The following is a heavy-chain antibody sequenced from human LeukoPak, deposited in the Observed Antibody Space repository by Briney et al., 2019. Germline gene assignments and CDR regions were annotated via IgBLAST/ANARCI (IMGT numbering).Heavy chain of an antibody. CDR2: ISTSSSYT. V-gene: IGHV3-21*01. CDR3: ARGADGVSSNSRGWFDP. D-gene: IGHD2-15*01. CDR1: GFTFSSYE. Sequence: GGSLRLSCAASGFTFSSYEMNWVRQAPGKGLEWVSSISTSSSYTYYADSVKGRFTISRDNARNSLYLQMNTLRAEGTAVYSCARGADGVSSNSRGWFDPWGQGTLVTVSS. J-gene: IGHJ5*02.